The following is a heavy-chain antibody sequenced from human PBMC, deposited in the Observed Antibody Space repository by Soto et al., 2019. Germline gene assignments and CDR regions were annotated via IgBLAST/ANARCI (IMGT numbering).Heavy chain of an antibody. Sequence: GASVKVGCEGSGYTLTGYYMNWVRQAPGQGLEWMGWINPNSGGTNYAQKFQGRVTMTRDTSISTAYMELSRLRSDDTAVYYCASLGRYCSGGSCYLYYYYGMDVWGQGTTVTVSS. CDR2: INPNSGGT. CDR1: GYTLTGYY. D-gene: IGHD2-15*01. CDR3: ASLGRYCSGGSCYLYYYYGMDV. V-gene: IGHV1-2*02. J-gene: IGHJ6*02.